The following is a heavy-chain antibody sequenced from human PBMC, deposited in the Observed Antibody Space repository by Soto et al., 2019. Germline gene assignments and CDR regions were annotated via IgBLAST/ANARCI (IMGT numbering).Heavy chain of an antibody. CDR1: GGTFSSYA. D-gene: IGHD1-1*01. V-gene: IGHV1-69*13. CDR2: IIPIFGTA. CDR3: ARDHWNRPPRFDY. J-gene: IGHJ4*02. Sequence: SVKVSCKASGGTFSSYAISWVRQAPGQGLEWMGGIIPIFGTANYAQKFQGRVTITADESTSTVYMEVSSLRSEDTAVYYCARDHWNRPPRFDYWGQGALVTVSS.